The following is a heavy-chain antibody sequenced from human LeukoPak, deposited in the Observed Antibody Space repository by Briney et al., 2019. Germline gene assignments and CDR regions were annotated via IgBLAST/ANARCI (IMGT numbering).Heavy chain of an antibody. D-gene: IGHD6-19*01. J-gene: IGHJ4*02. CDR3: ASRYSSAWSLDY. Sequence: GGSLRLSCGASGFTFSSYAMHWVRQAPGKGLEWVAVISYDGSNKYYADSVNGRFTISRDNSKNTLSLQMNSLTADDTAVYYCASRYSSAWSLDYWGQGILVIVSS. CDR2: ISYDGSNK. V-gene: IGHV3-30-3*01. CDR1: GFTFSSYA.